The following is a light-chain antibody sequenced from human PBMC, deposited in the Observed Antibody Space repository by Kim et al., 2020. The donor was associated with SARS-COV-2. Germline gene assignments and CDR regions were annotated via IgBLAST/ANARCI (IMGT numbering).Light chain of an antibody. J-gene: IGKJ2*01. CDR2: EAS. V-gene: IGKV1-33*01. CDR3: QHYVDVPHT. Sequence: GDRVTITCQASQDIATYLNWYQHRPGTAPKLLIYEASSLETGVPSRFSGGGSGTDFTFTIKSLQPEDIATYYCQHYVDVPHTFGQGTKLEI. CDR1: QDIATY.